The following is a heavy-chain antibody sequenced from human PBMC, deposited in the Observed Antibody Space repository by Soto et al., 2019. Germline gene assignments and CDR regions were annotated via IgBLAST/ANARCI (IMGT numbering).Heavy chain of an antibody. J-gene: IGHJ6*02. Sequence: SETLSLTCTVSGGSISSYYWSWSRQPPGKGLEWIGYIYYSGSTNYNPSLKSRVTISVDTSKNQFSLKLSSVTAADTAVYYCARGACSGGSCYYYYYGMDVWGQGTTVTVSS. CDR3: ARGACSGGSCYYYYYGMDV. CDR2: IYYSGST. CDR1: GGSISSYY. V-gene: IGHV4-59*01. D-gene: IGHD2-15*01.